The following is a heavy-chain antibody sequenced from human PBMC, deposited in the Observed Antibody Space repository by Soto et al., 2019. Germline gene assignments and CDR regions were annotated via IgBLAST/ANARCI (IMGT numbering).Heavy chain of an antibody. Sequence: QVQLVESGGGMVQPGGSLRLSCAASGFTFSNYGMHWVRQAPGKGLERVADITKNGRNKDYADSVKGQLAISRDNSKNTLELQMNILRVEDTAMYYCGRCNGDDCHSPFDYWGQGTLVTVSS. J-gene: IGHJ4*02. CDR1: GFTFSNYG. D-gene: IGHD2-8*01. CDR3: GRCNGDDCHSPFDY. V-gene: IGHV3-30*03. CDR2: ITKNGRNK.